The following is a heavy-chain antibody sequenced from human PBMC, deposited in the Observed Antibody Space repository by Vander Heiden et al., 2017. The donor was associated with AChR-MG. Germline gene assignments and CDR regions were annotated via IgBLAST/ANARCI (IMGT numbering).Heavy chain of an antibody. Sequence: QVQLVQSGAEVKKPGASVKVSCKASGYVVTGYYLHWVRQAPGQGLEWMGIINPSDGSARYAQKFQHRVTLTRDTSTSTVYMELSSLNSEDTAVYHCARGSSCGRGNVLIDPSAIGFDPWGQGTLVTVFS. CDR1: GYVVTGYY. CDR3: ARGSSCGRGNVLIDPSAIGFDP. CDR2: INPSDGSA. J-gene: IGHJ5*02. V-gene: IGHV1-46*03. D-gene: IGHD1-26*01.